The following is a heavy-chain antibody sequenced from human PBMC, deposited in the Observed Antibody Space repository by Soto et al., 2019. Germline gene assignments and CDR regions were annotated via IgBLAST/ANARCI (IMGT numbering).Heavy chain of an antibody. J-gene: IGHJ6*02. Sequence: ASVKVSCKASGYTFTGYYMHWVRQAPGQGLEWMGWINPNSGGTNYAQKFQGRVTMTRDTSISTAYMELSRLRSDDTAVYYCARDYYYRGGNYYGTDVWGQETTVTVSS. CDR1: GYTFTGYY. CDR2: INPNSGGT. D-gene: IGHD3-10*01. V-gene: IGHV1-2*02. CDR3: ARDYYYRGGNYYGTDV.